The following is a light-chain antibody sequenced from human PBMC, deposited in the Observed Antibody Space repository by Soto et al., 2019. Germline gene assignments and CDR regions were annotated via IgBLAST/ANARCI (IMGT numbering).Light chain of an antibody. CDR1: QSVGTT. V-gene: IGKV3-15*01. J-gene: IGKJ1*01. CDR3: QQYNNSPQP. CDR2: GVS. Sequence: RVMTQSPVTLYVSPGESVTLSCRASQSVGTTLAWYQQKPGQAPSLLIYGVSTRANGIPTRFSGSVSGRQFTLTISSLHSEYFGVYYCQQYNNSPQPFGQGDKVEI.